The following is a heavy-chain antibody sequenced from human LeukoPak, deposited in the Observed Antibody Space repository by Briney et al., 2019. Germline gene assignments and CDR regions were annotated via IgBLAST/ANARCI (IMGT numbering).Heavy chain of an antibody. D-gene: IGHD1-26*01. CDR2: ISGSGVMT. CDR3: AISGGYWAWAH. V-gene: IGHV3-23*01. Sequence: GGSLRLSCAASGFTFSDYAMTWVRQAPGKGLEWVATISGSGVMTYYADSVKGRFTVSGDHSKNTLYLQMSSLTAADTAVYYCAISGGYWAWAHWGQGTLVTVSS. CDR1: GFTFSDYA. J-gene: IGHJ4*02.